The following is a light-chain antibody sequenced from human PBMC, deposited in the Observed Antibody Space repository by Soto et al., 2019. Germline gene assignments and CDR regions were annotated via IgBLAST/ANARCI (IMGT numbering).Light chain of an antibody. V-gene: IGLV3-21*02. J-gene: IGLJ2*01. Sequence: SYELTQPPSVSVAPGQTARITCGGTNIGRKSVHWYQQKPGQAPVVVVYDDRDRPSGIPERFSGSNSGNTSALTISRVEAGDEADYHCQLWDSNSDHVVFGGWTKLTVL. CDR2: DDR. CDR1: NIGRKS. CDR3: QLWDSNSDHVV.